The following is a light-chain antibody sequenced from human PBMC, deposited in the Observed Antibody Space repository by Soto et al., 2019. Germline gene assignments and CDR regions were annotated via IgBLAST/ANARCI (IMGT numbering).Light chain of an antibody. CDR2: GAS. Sequence: EIVMTQSPATLSVSPGERATLSCRASQSISGSHLAWYQQRPGQAPRLLIYGASSRATGIPDRFSGSGSGTDFTLTISRLEPEDFAVYYCQQCYNWPQWTFGQGTKVDIK. CDR3: QQCYNWPQWT. J-gene: IGKJ1*01. V-gene: IGKV3D-20*02. CDR1: QSISGSH.